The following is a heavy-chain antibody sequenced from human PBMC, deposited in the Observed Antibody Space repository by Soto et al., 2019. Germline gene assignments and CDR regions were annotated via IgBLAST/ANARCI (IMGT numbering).Heavy chain of an antibody. Sequence: VQLVQSGAEVKKSGASVRVSCKASGYTFTSFGLSWVRQAPGQGPEWMGWISPESDKATYAHKFQGRITMTTDTSTTTAYMDLRSLRSDDTAVYYCTSDLFFISPSTVTTDAYWGQGTLVSVS. V-gene: IGHV1-18*01. CDR2: ISPESDKA. D-gene: IGHD4-17*01. J-gene: IGHJ4*02. CDR1: GYTFTSFG. CDR3: TSDLFFISPSTVTTDAY.